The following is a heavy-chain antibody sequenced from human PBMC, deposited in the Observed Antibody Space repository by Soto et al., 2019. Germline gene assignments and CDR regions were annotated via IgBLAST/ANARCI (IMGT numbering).Heavy chain of an antibody. CDR1: GFTFSNYA. J-gene: IGHJ4*02. V-gene: IGHV3-23*01. D-gene: IGHD1-26*01. CDR2: ITNDGGDT. CDR3: AKSSGKSYPESRVFDF. Sequence: GGSLRLSCSASGFTFSNYAMAWVRQAPGEGLEWVAVITNDGGDTLHADSVKGRFTIFRDNSKDTLYLQMISLRAEDTAMYYCAKSSGKSYPESRVFDFWGQGTRVTVSS.